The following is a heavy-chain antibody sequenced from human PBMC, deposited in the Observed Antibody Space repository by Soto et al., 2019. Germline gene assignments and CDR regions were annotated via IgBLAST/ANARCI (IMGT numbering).Heavy chain of an antibody. V-gene: IGHV4-4*02. CDR2: IYHSGST. D-gene: IGHD4-17*01. Sequence: QVQLQESGPGLVKPSGTLSLTCAVSGGSISSSNWWSWVRQPPGKGLEWIGEIYHSGSTNYNPSLKSRVTMSGDKSKNPFSLKLSSVTAADTAVYYCAGDGGDDYGTKTRVWYFDLWGRGTLVTVSS. J-gene: IGHJ2*01. CDR3: AGDGGDDYGTKTRVWYFDL. CDR1: GGSISSSNW.